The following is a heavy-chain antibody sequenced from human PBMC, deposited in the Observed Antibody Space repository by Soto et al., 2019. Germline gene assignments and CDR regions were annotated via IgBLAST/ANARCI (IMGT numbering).Heavy chain of an antibody. D-gene: IGHD6-19*01. V-gene: IGHV3-23*01. CDR3: AKTANGWFSAFDI. J-gene: IGHJ3*02. CDR1: GFTFSSYA. CDR2: ISGSGGTT. Sequence: EVQLLESGGGLVQPGGSLRLSCAASGFTFSSYAMSWVRQAPGKGLEWVSAISGSGGTTYYADSVKGRFTFSRDNSKNTLYLQMNSLRAEVPAVYYCAKTANGWFSAFDIWGQGTMVTVSS.